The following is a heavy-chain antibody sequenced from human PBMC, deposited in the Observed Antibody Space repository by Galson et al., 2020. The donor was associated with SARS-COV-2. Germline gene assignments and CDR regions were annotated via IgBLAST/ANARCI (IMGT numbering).Heavy chain of an antibody. J-gene: IGHJ5*02. CDR2: IYNSGRT. Sequence: SQTLSLTCTVSGGSIRDVYWNWIRQPPGKGLEWIGYIYNSGRTSYNPSLESRVTMSVDTSKNEVSLKLSSVTAADTAVYYCARDTYYSGSGRAWSDPWGQGTLVTVSS. CDR1: GGSIRDVY. V-gene: IGHV4-59*01. D-gene: IGHD3-10*01. CDR3: ARDTYYSGSGRAWSDP.